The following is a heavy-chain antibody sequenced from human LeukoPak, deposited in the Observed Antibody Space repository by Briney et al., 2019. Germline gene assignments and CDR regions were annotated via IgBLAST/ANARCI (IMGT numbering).Heavy chain of an antibody. CDR2: ISGSGGST. CDR1: GFTLTTYG. D-gene: IGHD2-2*01. V-gene: IGHV3-23*01. Sequence: PGGSLRLSCAVSGFTLTTYGMSWVRQAPGQGLEWVSGISGSGGSTYYADSVKGRSTISRDNSKNTLSLQMNSLRAEDTAVYYCAKETSTSLNYWGQGTLVTVSS. J-gene: IGHJ4*02. CDR3: AKETSTSLNY.